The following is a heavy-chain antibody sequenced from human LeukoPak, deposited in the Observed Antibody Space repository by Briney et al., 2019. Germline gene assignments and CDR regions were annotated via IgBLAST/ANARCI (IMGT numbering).Heavy chain of an antibody. Sequence: GASVRVSCKASGYTFTGYYMHWVRQAPGQGLEWMGWINPNSGGTNYAQKFQGRVTMTRDTSISTAYMELSRLRSDDTAVYYCAREAAVAGTFIYWGQGTLVTVSS. CDR1: GYTFTGYY. CDR3: AREAAVAGTFIY. V-gene: IGHV1-2*02. J-gene: IGHJ4*02. CDR2: INPNSGGT. D-gene: IGHD6-19*01.